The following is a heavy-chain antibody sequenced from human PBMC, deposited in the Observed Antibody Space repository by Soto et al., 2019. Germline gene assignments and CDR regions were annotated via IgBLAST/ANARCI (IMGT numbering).Heavy chain of an antibody. V-gene: IGHV3-30-3*01. CDR3: ARDWDRGGGTYHWYFDL. D-gene: IGHD1-26*01. J-gene: IGHJ2*01. Sequence: QVQLVESGGGVGQPGGSPTLSCVASGFTIRTYAMHWVRQAPGKGLEWVALISYDGSSRYYTESVNGRFTISRDNSKNTVFLRMSSLRAEDTAVYYCARDWDRGGGTYHWYFDLWGRGTLVTVSS. CDR2: ISYDGSSR. CDR1: GFTIRTYA.